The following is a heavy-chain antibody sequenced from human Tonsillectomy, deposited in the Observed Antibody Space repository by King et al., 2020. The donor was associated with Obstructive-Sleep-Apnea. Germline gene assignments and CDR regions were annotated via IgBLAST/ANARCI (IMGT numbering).Heavy chain of an antibody. J-gene: IGHJ4*02. CDR3: ARAKQWLILDY. Sequence: QLQESGPGLVKPSETLSLTCTVSGGSISSSSYYWGWIRQPPGKGLEWIGSIYYSGSTYYNPSLKSRVTISVDTSKNQFSLKLSSVTAADTAVYYCARAKQWLILDYWGKGTLVTVSS. CDR2: IYYSGST. V-gene: IGHV4-39*07. D-gene: IGHD6-19*01. CDR1: GGSISSSSYY.